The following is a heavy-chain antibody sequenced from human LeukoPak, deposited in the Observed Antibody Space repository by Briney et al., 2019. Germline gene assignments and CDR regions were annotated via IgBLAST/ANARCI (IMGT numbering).Heavy chain of an antibody. CDR1: EFTFSSYS. J-gene: IGHJ4*02. V-gene: IGHV3-21*06. CDR3: ARRGYHDYSGFDY. Sequence: GGSLRLSCAGSEFTFSSYSMYWVRQAPGKGLEWVSSISGRSDDIYYADSVRGRFTISRDNSKNSLYLQMKSLRAEGTALYYCARRGYHDYSGFDYWGQGTLVTVSS. D-gene: IGHD1-26*01. CDR2: ISGRSDDI.